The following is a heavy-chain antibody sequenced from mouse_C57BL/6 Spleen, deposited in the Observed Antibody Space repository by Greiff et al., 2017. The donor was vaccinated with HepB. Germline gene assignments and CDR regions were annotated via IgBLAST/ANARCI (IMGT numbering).Heavy chain of an antibody. CDR1: GFTFSSYT. CDR2: ISGGGGNT. CDR3: ASPIYYDYDVGFAY. D-gene: IGHD2-4*01. Sequence: EVQRVESGGGLVKPGGSLKLSCAASGFTFSSYTMSWVRQTPEKRLEWVATISGGGGNTYYPDSVKGRFTISRDNAKNTLYLQMSSLRSEDTALYYCASPIYYDYDVGFAYWGQGTLVTVSA. V-gene: IGHV5-9*01. J-gene: IGHJ3*01.